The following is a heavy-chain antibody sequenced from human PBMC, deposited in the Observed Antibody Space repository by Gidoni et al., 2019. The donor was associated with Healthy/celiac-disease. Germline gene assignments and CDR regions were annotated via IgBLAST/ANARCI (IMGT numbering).Heavy chain of an antibody. D-gene: IGHD3-10*01. V-gene: IGHV1-2*04. CDR1: GYTFTGYY. CDR2: INPNSGGT. Sequence: QVQLVQSGAEVKKPGASVKVSCKASGYTFTGYYMHWVRQAPGQGLEWMGWINPNSGGTNYAQKFQGWVTMTRDTSISTAYMELSRLRSDDTAVYYCARDQLLWFGELSRYYYYGMDVWGQGTTVTVSS. J-gene: IGHJ6*02. CDR3: ARDQLLWFGELSRYYYYGMDV.